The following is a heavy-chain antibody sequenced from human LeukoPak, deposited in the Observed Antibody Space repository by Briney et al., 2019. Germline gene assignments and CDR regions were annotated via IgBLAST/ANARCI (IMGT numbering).Heavy chain of an antibody. Sequence: PGGSLRLSCEASGFTFSSYSMNWVRQAPGKGLEWVSSISSSSSYIYYADSVKGRFTISRDNAKTSLYLQMNSLRAEDTAVYYCAREVWYTPDYWGQGTLVTVSS. CDR1: GFTFSSYS. CDR2: ISSSSSYI. J-gene: IGHJ4*02. V-gene: IGHV3-21*01. CDR3: AREVWYTPDY. D-gene: IGHD1-14*01.